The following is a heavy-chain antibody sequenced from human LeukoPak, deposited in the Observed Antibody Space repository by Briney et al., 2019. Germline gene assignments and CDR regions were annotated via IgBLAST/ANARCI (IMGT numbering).Heavy chain of an antibody. D-gene: IGHD5-12*01. V-gene: IGHV1-69*01. J-gene: IGHJ6*03. Sequence: ASVKVSCKTSGGTFSGYAISWIRQAPGQGLEWMGGIIPIFGTTNYAQNFQDRVTITADESTSTAHMHLSSLRSEDTAIYYCAGGGYSTSTAYYYYYMDVWGKGTTVTVSS. CDR3: AGGGYSTSTAYYYYYMDV. CDR1: GGTFSGYA. CDR2: IIPIFGTT.